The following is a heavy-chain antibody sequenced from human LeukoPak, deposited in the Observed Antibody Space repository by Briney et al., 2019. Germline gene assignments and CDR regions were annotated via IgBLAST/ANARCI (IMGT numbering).Heavy chain of an antibody. CDR2: ISSSGSTI. CDR3: AKSADNYYDSSGYVVDY. J-gene: IGHJ4*02. D-gene: IGHD3-22*01. CDR1: GFTFSSYS. V-gene: IGHV3-48*01. Sequence: PGGSLRLSCAASGFTFSSYSMNWVRQAPGKGLEWVSYISSSGSTIYYADSVKGRFTISRDNSKNTLYLQMNSLRAEDTAVYYCAKSADNYYDSSGYVVDYWGQGTLVTVSS.